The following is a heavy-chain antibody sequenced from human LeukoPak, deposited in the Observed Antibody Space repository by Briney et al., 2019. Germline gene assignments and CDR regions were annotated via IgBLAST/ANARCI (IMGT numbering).Heavy chain of an antibody. D-gene: IGHD2-21*02. V-gene: IGHV3-21*04. CDR2: ISSTSSYV. CDR3: AKDWVTAYNDVDY. J-gene: IGHJ4*02. CDR1: GFTFSTYG. Sequence: GGSLRLSCAASGFTFSTYGMNWVRQAPGKGLEWVSSISSTSSYVYYADSVKGRSTISRDNSKNTLYLQMNSLRAEDTAVYYCAKDWVTAYNDVDYWGQGTLVTVSS.